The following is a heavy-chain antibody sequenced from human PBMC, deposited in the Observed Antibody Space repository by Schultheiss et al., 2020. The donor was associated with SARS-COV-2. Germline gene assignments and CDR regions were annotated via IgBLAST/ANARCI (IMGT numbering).Heavy chain of an antibody. V-gene: IGHV1-18*01. CDR2: ISAYNGNT. Sequence: ASVKVSCKASGGTFSSYAISWVRQAPGQGLEWMGWISAYNGNTNYAQKLQGRVTMTRDTSTSTVYMELSSLRSEDTAVYYCARSYGSGSYWSWFDPWGQGTLVTVSS. CDR3: ARSYGSGSYWSWFDP. J-gene: IGHJ5*02. D-gene: IGHD3-10*01. CDR1: GGTFSSYA.